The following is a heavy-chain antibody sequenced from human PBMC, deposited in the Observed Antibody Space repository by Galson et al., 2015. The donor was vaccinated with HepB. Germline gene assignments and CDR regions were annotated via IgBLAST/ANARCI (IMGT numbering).Heavy chain of an antibody. CDR2: ISRSGSTI. CDR3: AREGRDGNFHEDFDY. D-gene: IGHD2-15*01. Sequence: SLRLSCAASGFTFSSYSMNWVRRAPGEGLEWVSYISRSGSTIYYADSVKGRFTITRDNAKNSLYLQMNSLRAEDTAVYYCAREGRDGNFHEDFDYWGQGTLVTVSS. CDR1: GFTFSSYS. V-gene: IGHV3-48*01. J-gene: IGHJ4*02.